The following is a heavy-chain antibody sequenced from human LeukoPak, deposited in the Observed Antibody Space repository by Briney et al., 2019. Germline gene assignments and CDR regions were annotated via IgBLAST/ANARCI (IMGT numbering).Heavy chain of an antibody. J-gene: IGHJ5*02. Sequence: ADTLSLTCTVSGGSISNYYWSWIRQPPGKGLEWLGYIYSSGRPNYNPSLKSRVPISDETSKNQCFWKLKSVTAAEPAVNSCARGGYYGSGNDFSFAPWGQRTLVTVSS. V-gene: IGHV4-59*07. CDR1: GGSISNYY. D-gene: IGHD3-10*01. CDR2: IYSSGRP. CDR3: ARGGYYGSGNDFSFAP.